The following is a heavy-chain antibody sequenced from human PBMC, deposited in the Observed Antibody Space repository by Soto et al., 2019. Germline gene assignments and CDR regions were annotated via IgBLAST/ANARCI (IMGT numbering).Heavy chain of an antibody. Sequence: QVQLQESGPGLLKSSETLSLTCTVSGGSISSYYWSWIRQPPGKGLEWIGYIYYSGSTTYNPSLKSRVPIPVDPTKSQSALKVSSVAAADTAVYYCATASGSTYGGPYYYYGLDVWGQGTTVTVSS. CDR2: IYYSGST. CDR3: ATASGSTYGGPYYYYGLDV. J-gene: IGHJ6*02. D-gene: IGHD1-26*01. V-gene: IGHV4-59*08. CDR1: GGSISSYY.